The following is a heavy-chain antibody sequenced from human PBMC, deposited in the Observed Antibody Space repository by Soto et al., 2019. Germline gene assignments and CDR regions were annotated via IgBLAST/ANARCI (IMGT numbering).Heavy chain of an antibody. V-gene: IGHV4-34*01. Sequence: SETLCLTCAVYGGSFIGYYWSWIRQPPGKGLEWIGEIKHSGSTNYNPSLKSRVTISVDTSKNQFSLKLSSVTAADTAVYYCASIVATPDDPWGQGTLVTVSS. J-gene: IGHJ5*02. CDR3: ASIVATPDDP. CDR2: IKHSGST. CDR1: GGSFIGYY. D-gene: IGHD5-12*01.